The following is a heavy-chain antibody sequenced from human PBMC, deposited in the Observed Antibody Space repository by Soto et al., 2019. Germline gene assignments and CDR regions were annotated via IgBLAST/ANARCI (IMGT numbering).Heavy chain of an antibody. CDR1: GGSISSYY. CDR2: IYYSGST. Sequence: PSETLSLTCTVSGGSISSYYWSWIRQPPGKGLEWIGYIYYSGSTNYNPSLKSRVTISVDTSKNQFSLKLSSVTAADTAVYYCARESGRAQCFGELGSYYFYSWGQGAPLPVSS. V-gene: IGHV4-59*12. CDR3: ARESGRAQCFGELGSYYFYS. J-gene: IGHJ4*02. D-gene: IGHD3-16*01.